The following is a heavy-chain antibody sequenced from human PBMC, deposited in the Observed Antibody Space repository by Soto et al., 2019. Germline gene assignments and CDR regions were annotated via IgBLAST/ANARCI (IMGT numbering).Heavy chain of an antibody. D-gene: IGHD6-13*01. CDR2: ISGSGGST. V-gene: IGHV3-23*01. CDR1: GFTFSTYA. CDR3: AKGPYSSSPPPHFQQ. Sequence: PGGSLRLSCEASGFTFSTYAMSWVRQAPGKGLEWVSAISGSGGSTYYADSVKGRFTISRDNSKNTLYLQMNSLRAEDTAVYYCAKGPYSSSPPPHFQQRGQSTLVTVSS. J-gene: IGHJ1*01.